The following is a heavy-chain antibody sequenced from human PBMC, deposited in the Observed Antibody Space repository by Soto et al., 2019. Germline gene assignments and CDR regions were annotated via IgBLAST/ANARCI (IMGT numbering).Heavy chain of an antibody. V-gene: IGHV4-34*01. Sequence: PSETLSLTCAVYGGSFSGYYWSWIRQPPGKGLEWIGEINHSGSTNYNPSLKSRVTISVDTSKNQFSLKLSSVTAADTAVYYCARKRRYGSESFDYWGQGTLVTVSS. J-gene: IGHJ4*02. CDR1: GGSFSGYY. CDR2: INHSGST. D-gene: IGHD3-10*01. CDR3: ARKRRYGSESFDY.